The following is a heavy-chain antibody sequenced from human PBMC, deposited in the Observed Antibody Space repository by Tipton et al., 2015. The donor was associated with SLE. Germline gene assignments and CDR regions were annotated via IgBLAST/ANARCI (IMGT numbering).Heavy chain of an antibody. CDR1: GDSISSGGYF. V-gene: IGHV4-31*03. J-gene: IGHJ4*02. D-gene: IGHD4/OR15-4a*01. Sequence: TLSLTCTVSGDSISSGGYFWNWIRQHPGKGLEWIGYIYYSGNTYYNPSLKSRITMSVDRSKNQFSLKLTSVTAADSAVYYCARDRVLFDLWGQGTLVTVSS. CDR3: ARDRVLFDL. CDR2: IYYSGNT.